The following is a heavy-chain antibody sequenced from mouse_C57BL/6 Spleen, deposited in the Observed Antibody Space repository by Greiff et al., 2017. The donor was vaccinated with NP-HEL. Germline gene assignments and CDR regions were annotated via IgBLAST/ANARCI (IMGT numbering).Heavy chain of an antibody. J-gene: IGHJ4*01. D-gene: IGHD1-1*01. V-gene: IGHV1-78*01. CDR2: IYPRDGST. CDR1: GYTFTDHP. CDR3: ARPHYGTPYYYAMDY. Sequence: QVQLQQSDAELVKPGASVKISCTVSGYTFTDHPIHWMTQRPEQGLEWIGYIYPRDGSTKYNEKFKGKATLTADKSSSTAYMQLNSLTSEDSAVYFCARPHYGTPYYYAMDYWGQGTSVTVSS.